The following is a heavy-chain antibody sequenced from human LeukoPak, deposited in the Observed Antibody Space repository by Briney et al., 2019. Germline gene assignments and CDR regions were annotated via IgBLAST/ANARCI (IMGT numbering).Heavy chain of an antibody. Sequence: GRSLRLSCAASGFTFSSYTMHWFRQAPGKGLEWVAVISYDESNKYYADSVKGRFTISRDNSKNTLYLQMNSLRPEDAAVYYCARERAYGSGSYDYSREGTLVTVSS. CDR2: ISYDESNK. CDR3: ARERAYGSGSYDY. V-gene: IGHV3-30-3*01. CDR1: GFTFSSYT. D-gene: IGHD3-10*01. J-gene: IGHJ4*02.